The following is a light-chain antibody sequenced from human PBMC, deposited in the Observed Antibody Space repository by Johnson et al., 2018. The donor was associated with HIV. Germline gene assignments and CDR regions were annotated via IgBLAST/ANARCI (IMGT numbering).Light chain of an antibody. CDR2: DNN. V-gene: IGLV1-51*01. J-gene: IGLJ1*01. CDR3: GTWDSSLSTYV. Sequence: QSVLTQPPSVSAAPGQKVTISCSGTSSNIGNHYVSWYQLLPGTAPKLLIYDNNQRPSGIPDRFSVSKSGTSATLGITGLQTGDEADYYCGTWDSSLSTYVFGSGTKVTDL. CDR1: SSNIGNHY.